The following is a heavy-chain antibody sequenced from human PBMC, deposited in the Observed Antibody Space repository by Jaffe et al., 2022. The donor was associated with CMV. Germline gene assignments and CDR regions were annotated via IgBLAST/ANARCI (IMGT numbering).Heavy chain of an antibody. J-gene: IGHJ4*02. CDR3: ARGWVTGTVPLES. CDR2: ISGSGSTT. D-gene: IGHD1-7*01. Sequence: EVQLLESGGDLVQPGGSLRLSCAASGITFSSYAMSWVRQAPGKGLEWVSAISGSGSTTYYTDSVKGRFTISRDNSKNTLYLQMNSLRAEDTAIYYCARGWVTGTVPLESWGQGTLVTVSS. CDR1: GITFSSYA. V-gene: IGHV3-23*01.